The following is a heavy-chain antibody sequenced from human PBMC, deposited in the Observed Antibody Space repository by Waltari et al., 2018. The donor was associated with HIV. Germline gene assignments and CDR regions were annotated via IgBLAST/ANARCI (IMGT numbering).Heavy chain of an antibody. V-gene: IGHV4-4*02. CDR2: MYHSVST. D-gene: IGHD4-17*01. J-gene: IGHJ5*02. CDR3: ARVLTGDYGSSWFDP. CDR1: GGSISTYNW. Sequence: QVQLQESGPGLVKPSETLSLACGVTGGSISTYNWWSWVRQPPGKGLEWTGEMYHSVSTNYNASLKSRVTISVDKSKNQFSLKLSSVTAADTAVYYCARVLTGDYGSSWFDPWGQGILVTVSS.